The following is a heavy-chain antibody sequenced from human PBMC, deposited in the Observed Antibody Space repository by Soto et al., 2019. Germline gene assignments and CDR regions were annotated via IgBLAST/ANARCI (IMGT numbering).Heavy chain of an antibody. CDR1: GFTFSSYS. CDR2: ISSSSSYI. V-gene: IGHV3-21*01. J-gene: IGHJ6*04. CDR3: ASGPELYYDILPGILKDV. D-gene: IGHD3-9*01. Sequence: GGSLRLSCAASGFTFSSYSMNWVRQAPGKGLEWVSSISSSSSYIYYADSVKGRFTISRDNAKNSLYLQMNSLRAEDTAVYYCASGPELYYDILPGILKDVWGKGTTVTVSS.